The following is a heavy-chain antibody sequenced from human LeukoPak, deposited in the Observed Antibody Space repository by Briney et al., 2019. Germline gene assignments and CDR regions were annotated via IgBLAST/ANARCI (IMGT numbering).Heavy chain of an antibody. Sequence: RAGGSLRLSCAGSGFTFSSYAMSWVRQAPGKGLEWVSYISSSGSTIYYADSVKGRFSISRDNAKNSLHLQMNSLRAEDTAVYYCARGTVAGKAPYWGQGTLVTVSS. D-gene: IGHD6-19*01. J-gene: IGHJ4*02. CDR3: ARGTVAGKAPY. V-gene: IGHV3-48*01. CDR1: GFTFSSYA. CDR2: ISSSGSTI.